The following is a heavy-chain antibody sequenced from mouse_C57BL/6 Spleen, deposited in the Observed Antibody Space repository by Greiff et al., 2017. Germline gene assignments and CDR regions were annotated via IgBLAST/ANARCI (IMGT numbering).Heavy chain of an antibody. D-gene: IGHD1-1*01. V-gene: IGHV14-1*01. CDR1: GFNINDYY. Sequence: VQLKQSGAELVRPGASVKLSCTASGFNINDYYMHWVKQRPEQGLEWIGRIDPEDGDTEYAAKFQGKATMTADTSSNPAYLQLSSLTSEDTAVYYCTTGGSNPVAYWGQGTLLTVSA. CDR3: TTGGSNPVAY. J-gene: IGHJ3*01. CDR2: IDPEDGDT.